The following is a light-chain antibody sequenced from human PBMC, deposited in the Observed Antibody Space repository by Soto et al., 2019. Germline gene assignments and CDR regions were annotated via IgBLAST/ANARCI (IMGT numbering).Light chain of an antibody. J-gene: IGKJ2*01. CDR2: KAS. V-gene: IGKV1-5*03. CDR1: RRTNNW. Sequence: DIQMTQSPSTLSASVGDRVTITCRASRRTNNWLAWYQQKPGRAPNLLIYKASNLQSGVPSRFSGSGSGTEFTLTISSLQPDDFATYYCQQYNTYPYTFGQGTKLEIK. CDR3: QQYNTYPYT.